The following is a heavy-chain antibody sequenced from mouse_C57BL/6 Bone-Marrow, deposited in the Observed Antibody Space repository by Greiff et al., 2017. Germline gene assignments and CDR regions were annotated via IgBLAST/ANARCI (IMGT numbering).Heavy chain of an antibody. D-gene: IGHD2-2*01. CDR1: GFTITDDY. CDR2: IAPENGDT. CDR3: TIEGYDEWWAY. J-gene: IGHJ3*01. V-gene: IGHV14-4*01. Sequence: EVQLQQSGAELVRPGASVKLSCTASGFTITDDYMHWVKQRPEQGLEWIGWIAPENGDTEYASKFQGKATITADTSSNTAYLQLSSLTAEDTAVYYCTIEGYDEWWAYWGQGTLVTVSA.